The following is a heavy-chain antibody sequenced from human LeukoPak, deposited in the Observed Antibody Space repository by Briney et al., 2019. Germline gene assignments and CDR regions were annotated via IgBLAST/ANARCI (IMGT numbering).Heavy chain of an antibody. CDR3: AKSFASVDVVATITDY. CDR1: GFTFSNYA. J-gene: IGHJ4*02. Sequence: GGSLRLSCAASGFTFSNYAMTWVRRAPGKGLEWVSGISGIGSSTYYTDSVKGQFTISRDNSKSTLYLQTNSLRAEDTAVYYCAKSFASVDVVATITDYWGQGTLVTVSS. V-gene: IGHV3-23*01. CDR2: ISGIGSST. D-gene: IGHD5-12*01.